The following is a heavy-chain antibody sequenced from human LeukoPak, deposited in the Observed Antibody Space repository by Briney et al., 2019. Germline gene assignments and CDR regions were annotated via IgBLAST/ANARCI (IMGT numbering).Heavy chain of an antibody. D-gene: IGHD4-23*01. CDR2: ISSSGGTI. Sequence: SGGSLRLPCAASGFTFSSYEMNWVRQAPGKGLEWVSYISSSGGTIYYADSVKGRFTISRDNAKNSLYLQMNSLRAEDTAVYYCARERAGNSSPIDYWGQGTPVTVSS. J-gene: IGHJ4*02. CDR3: ARERAGNSSPIDY. V-gene: IGHV3-48*03. CDR1: GFTFSSYE.